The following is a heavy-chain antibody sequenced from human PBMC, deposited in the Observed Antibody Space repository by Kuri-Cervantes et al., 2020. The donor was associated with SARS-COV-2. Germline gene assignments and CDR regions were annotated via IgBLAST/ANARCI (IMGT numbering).Heavy chain of an antibody. CDR2: IYSTEAT. V-gene: IGHV4-59*01. CDR3: ARDSGWLYTRGPGFDP. Sequence: CTVSGGSIKNYFWTWIRQSPGKGLEWIGHIYSTEATNYNPSLKSRVAISLDTSKSQFSLKLNSVTAADTALYYCARDSGWLYTRGPGFDPWGRGTLVTVSS. J-gene: IGHJ5*02. D-gene: IGHD3-22*01. CDR1: GGSIKNYF.